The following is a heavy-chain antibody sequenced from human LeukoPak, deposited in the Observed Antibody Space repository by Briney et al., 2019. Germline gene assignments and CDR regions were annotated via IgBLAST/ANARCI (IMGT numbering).Heavy chain of an antibody. J-gene: IGHJ4*02. V-gene: IGHV3-66*01. CDR2: IYSGGST. CDR1: GFTVSSNY. D-gene: IGHD2-15*01. CDR3: ARGPKGYCSGGSCYSAY. Sequence: GGSPRLSCAASGFTVSSNYMSWVRQAPGKGLEWVSVIYSGGSTYYADSVKGRFTISRDNSKNTLYLQMNSLRAEDTAVYYCARGPKGYCSGGSCYSAYWGQGTLVTVSS.